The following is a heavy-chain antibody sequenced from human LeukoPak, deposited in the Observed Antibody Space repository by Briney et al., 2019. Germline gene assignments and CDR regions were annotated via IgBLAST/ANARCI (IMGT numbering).Heavy chain of an antibody. CDR2: ISGSGGST. D-gene: IGHD4/OR15-4a*01. Sequence: GGSLRLSCAASGFTFSSYAMSWVRQAPGKGLEWVSAISGSGGSTYYADSVKGRFTIPRDNSKNTLYLQMNSLRAEDTAVYYCAKDGAFRHPSATDAFDIWGQGTMVTVSS. CDR3: AKDGAFRHPSATDAFDI. J-gene: IGHJ3*02. CDR1: GFTFSSYA. V-gene: IGHV3-23*01.